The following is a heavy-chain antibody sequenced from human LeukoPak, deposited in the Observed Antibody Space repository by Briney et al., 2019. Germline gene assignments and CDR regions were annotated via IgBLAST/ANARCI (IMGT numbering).Heavy chain of an antibody. CDR1: GGTFSSYA. Sequence: GSSVKVSCKASGGTFSSYAISWVRQAPGQGLEWMGGIIPIFGTANYAQKFQGRVTITTDESTSTAYMELSSLRSEDTAVYYCARGGTTSETIYYYYYMDVWGKGTTVTVSS. D-gene: IGHD1-1*01. CDR2: IIPIFGTA. V-gene: IGHV1-69*05. CDR3: ARGGTTSETIYYYYYMDV. J-gene: IGHJ6*03.